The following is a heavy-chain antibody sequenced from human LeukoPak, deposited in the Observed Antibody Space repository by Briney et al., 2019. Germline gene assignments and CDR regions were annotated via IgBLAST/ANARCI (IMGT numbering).Heavy chain of an antibody. Sequence: GRSLRLSCAASGFTFDDYAMHWVRQAPGKGLEWVSGISWNSGSIGYADSVKGRFTISRDNAKNSLYLQMNSLRAEDTALYYCAKGTSLLLWFGGPPMDVWGQGTTVTVSS. CDR1: GFTFDDYA. CDR3: AKGTSLLLWFGGPPMDV. D-gene: IGHD3-10*01. CDR2: ISWNSGSI. V-gene: IGHV3-9*01. J-gene: IGHJ6*02.